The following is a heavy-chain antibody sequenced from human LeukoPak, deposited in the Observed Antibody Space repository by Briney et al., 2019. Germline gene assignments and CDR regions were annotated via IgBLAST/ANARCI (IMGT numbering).Heavy chain of an antibody. CDR3: ARGPIPATAIPEN. Sequence: PGGSLRLSCAASGFTFSDYYMSWIRQAPGKGLEWVSYISSSSSYTNYADSVKGRYTISRDNAKNSLYLQMNSLRAEDTAVYYCARGPIPATAIPENWGQGTLVTVSS. J-gene: IGHJ4*02. CDR2: ISSSSSYT. CDR1: GFTFSDYY. V-gene: IGHV3-11*06. D-gene: IGHD2-2*02.